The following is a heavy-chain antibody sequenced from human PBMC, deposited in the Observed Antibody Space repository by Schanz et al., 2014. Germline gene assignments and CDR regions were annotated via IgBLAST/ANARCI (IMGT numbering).Heavy chain of an antibody. CDR3: ARDNRYYLFDY. CDR2: IRSSSTPI. CDR1: GFTFSDYS. V-gene: IGHV3-48*01. J-gene: IGHJ4*02. D-gene: IGHD3-16*02. Sequence: EVQLVESGGGWVQPGGSLRLSCAASGFTFSDYSMNWVRQAPGKGPEWVSYIRSSSTPIYYADSVKGRFTISRDNSKNTLYLQMSSLTTEDTAVYFCARDNRYYLFDYWGQGALVTVSS.